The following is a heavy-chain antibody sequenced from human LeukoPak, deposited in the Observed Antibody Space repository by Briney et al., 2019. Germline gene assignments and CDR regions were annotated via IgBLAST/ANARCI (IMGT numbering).Heavy chain of an antibody. V-gene: IGHV3-7*01. CDR1: GFTFSSYA. D-gene: IGHD2-2*01. CDR2: IKQDGSEK. J-gene: IGHJ6*02. CDR3: ARDGDIVVVPAAIGYYGMDV. Sequence: GGSLRLSCAASGFTFSSYAMSWVRQAPGKGLEWVANIKQDGSEKYYVDSVKGRFTISRDNAKNSLYLQMNSLRAEDTAVYYCARDGDIVVVPAAIGYYGMDVWGQGTTVTVSS.